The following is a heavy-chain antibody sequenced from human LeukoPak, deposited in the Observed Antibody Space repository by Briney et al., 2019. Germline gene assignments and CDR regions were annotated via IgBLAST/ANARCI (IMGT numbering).Heavy chain of an antibody. V-gene: IGHV4-34*01. CDR1: GGSFSGYY. D-gene: IGHD3-10*01. J-gene: IGHJ6*03. CDR3: ARGTGTMVRGVIRSYYYMDV. CDR2: INHSGST. Sequence: SETLSLTXAVYGGSFSGYYWSWIRQPPGKGMEWIGEINHSGSTNYNPSLKSRVTISVDTSKNQFSLKLSSVTAADTAVYYCARGTGTMVRGVIRSYYYMDVWGKGTTVTVSS.